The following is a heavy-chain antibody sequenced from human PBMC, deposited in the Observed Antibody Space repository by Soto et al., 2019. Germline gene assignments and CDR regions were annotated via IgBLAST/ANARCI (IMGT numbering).Heavy chain of an antibody. CDR3: ASGAEPRGSTIFGVLTNYSYYYGMDV. CDR1: AGSISSGEYY. CDR2: ISYSGST. Sequence: SETLSLTCTVSAGSISSGEYYWSWIRQPPAKGLEWIGYISYSGSTYSNPSLKIRVTISVDTSKNQFSLKLSAVAAADTAVYYCASGAEPRGSTIFGVLTNYSYYYGMDVWGQGTTVSVFS. V-gene: IGHV4-30-4*01. J-gene: IGHJ6*02. D-gene: IGHD3-3*01.